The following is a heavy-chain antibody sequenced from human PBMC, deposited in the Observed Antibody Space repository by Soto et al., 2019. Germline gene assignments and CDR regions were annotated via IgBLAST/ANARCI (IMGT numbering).Heavy chain of an antibody. V-gene: IGHV3-23*01. CDR3: AKNYYFDS. Sequence: EVQLLESGGGLVQPGGSLRPSCTASGFTFSSYAMSWVRQAPGKGLEWVSSVNVGVGATNFADSVKGRFTISRDDSKKTLYLQMNSLRAEDTAVYYCAKNYYFDSWGQGTRVTVSS. CDR1: GFTFSSYA. CDR2: VNVGVGAT. J-gene: IGHJ4*02.